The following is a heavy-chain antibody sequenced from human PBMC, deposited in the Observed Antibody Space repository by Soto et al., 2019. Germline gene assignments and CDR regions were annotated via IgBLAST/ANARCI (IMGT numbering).Heavy chain of an antibody. J-gene: IGHJ6*02. D-gene: IGHD3-10*01. CDR3: AKGFYPSGSYNPYGMDV. Sequence: QVQLVESGGGVVQPGRSLRLSCAASGFTFSSYAMHWVRQAPGTGLEWVAVISYEGSNKYYADSVKGRFTISRDNSKNTLYLQMNSLRTEDTAVYYCAKGFYPSGSYNPYGMDVWGQGTTVTVSS. V-gene: IGHV3-30-3*01. CDR1: GFTFSSYA. CDR2: ISYEGSNK.